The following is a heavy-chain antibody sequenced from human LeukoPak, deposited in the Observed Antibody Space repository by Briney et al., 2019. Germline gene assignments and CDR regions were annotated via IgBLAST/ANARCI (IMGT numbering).Heavy chain of an antibody. CDR2: INPNSGGT. Sequence: ASVKVSCKASGYTFIDYYMHWVRQAPGQGLEWMGWINPNSGGTNYAQKFQGRVTMTRDTSISTAYMELSRLRSDDTAVYYCARDLGAMGASDYWGQGTLVTVSS. J-gene: IGHJ4*02. CDR3: ARDLGAMGASDY. CDR1: GYTFIDYY. D-gene: IGHD1-26*01. V-gene: IGHV1-2*02.